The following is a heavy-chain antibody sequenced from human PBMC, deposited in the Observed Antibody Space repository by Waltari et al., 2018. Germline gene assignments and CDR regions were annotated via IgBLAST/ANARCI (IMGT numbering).Heavy chain of an antibody. CDR1: GYTFTDYY. Sequence: EVQLVQSGAEVKKPGATVKISCKASGYTFTDYYMHWVQQAPGKGLEWMGRVDPEDGETIYAEKFQGRVTITADTSTDTAYMELSSLRSEDTAVYYCKISYYDFWSGYDAFDIWGQGTMVTVSS. D-gene: IGHD3-3*01. CDR3: KISYYDFWSGYDAFDI. CDR2: VDPEDGET. J-gene: IGHJ3*02. V-gene: IGHV1-69-2*01.